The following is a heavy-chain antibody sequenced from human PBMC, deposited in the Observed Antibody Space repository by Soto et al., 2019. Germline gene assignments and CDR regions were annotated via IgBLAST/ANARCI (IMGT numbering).Heavy chain of an antibody. Sequence: ASVKLSCKASGYTFTRYGISWVRQAPEQGLEWMGWISGYNGDTNYAQKFQGRVTMTVDTSTTTAFMELTSLTSDDRAVYYCAKNGQPPYYYYGMDVWGQGTTVTVSS. V-gene: IGHV1-18*01. CDR3: AKNGQPPYYYYGMDV. CDR1: GYTFTRYG. D-gene: IGHD2-8*01. CDR2: ISGYNGDT. J-gene: IGHJ6*02.